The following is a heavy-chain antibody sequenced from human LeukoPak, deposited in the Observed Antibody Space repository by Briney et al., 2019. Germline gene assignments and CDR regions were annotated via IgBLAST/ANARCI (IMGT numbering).Heavy chain of an antibody. Sequence: GASLRLSCAASGFIFRNYAMSWVRQAPGKGLERVSAITGSGDTTYYADSVKGRFTISRDNSKNTLYVEMNTLRAEDTAVYYCAKWGDYDILTGYYVSDFWGQGTLVTVFS. J-gene: IGHJ4*02. D-gene: IGHD3-9*01. V-gene: IGHV3-23*01. CDR2: ITGSGDTT. CDR1: GFIFRNYA. CDR3: AKWGDYDILTGYYVSDF.